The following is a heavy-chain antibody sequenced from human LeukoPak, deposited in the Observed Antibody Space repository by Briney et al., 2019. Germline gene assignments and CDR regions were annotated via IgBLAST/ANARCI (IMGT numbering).Heavy chain of an antibody. CDR1: GGSFSGNY. CDR2: INHSGSA. J-gene: IGHJ4*02. V-gene: IGHV4-34*01. CDR3: ARGQGTVTTH. Sequence: SETLSLTCAVSGGSFSGNYWTWIRQPPGKGLEWIGEINHSGSANYNPSLMSRVTISLDTSKNHFSLNLSSVTAADTAVYYCARGQGTVTTHWGQGTLVTVSS. D-gene: IGHD4-11*01.